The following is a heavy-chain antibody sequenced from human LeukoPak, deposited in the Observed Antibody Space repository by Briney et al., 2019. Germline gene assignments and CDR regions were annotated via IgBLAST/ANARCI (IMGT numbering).Heavy chain of an antibody. CDR1: GFTFSTYS. V-gene: IGHV3-9*01. J-gene: IGHJ5*02. CDR2: ISRNSGSI. D-gene: IGHD6-19*01. Sequence: PGGSLRLSCAASGFTFSTYSMTWVRQAPGKGLEWVSGISRNSGSIGYADSVKGRFTISRDNAKNSLYLQINSLRAEDTALYYCAKSIAVAGPGWFDPWGQGTLVTVSS. CDR3: AKSIAVAGPGWFDP.